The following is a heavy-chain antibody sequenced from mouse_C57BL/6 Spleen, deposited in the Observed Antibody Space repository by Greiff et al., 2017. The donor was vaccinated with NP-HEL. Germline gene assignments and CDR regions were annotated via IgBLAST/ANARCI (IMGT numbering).Heavy chain of an antibody. CDR2: IDPEDGDT. Sequence: EVQLQQSGAELVRPGASVKLSCTASGFNIKDYYMHWVKQRPEQGLEWIGRIDPEDGDTEYAPKFQGKATMTADTSSNTAYLQLSSLTSEDTAVYYCTTTTTVVATGGYYFDYWGQGTTLTDSS. CDR3: TTTTTVVATGGYYFDY. J-gene: IGHJ2*01. V-gene: IGHV14-1*01. D-gene: IGHD1-1*01. CDR1: GFNIKDYY.